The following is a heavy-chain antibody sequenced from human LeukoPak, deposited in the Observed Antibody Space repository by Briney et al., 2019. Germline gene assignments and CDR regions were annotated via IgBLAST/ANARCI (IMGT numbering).Heavy chain of an antibody. V-gene: IGHV5-51*01. CDR1: GYMFTSYW. Sequence: GEYLKISCKGSGYMFTSYWIGWVRQMPGKGLEWMGIIYPGGSDTRYSPSFRGQVTISADKSISTAYLQWITLKASDTAMYYCARLGPVTATYFFDYWGQGTLVTVSS. CDR3: ARLGPVTATYFFDY. D-gene: IGHD2-21*02. CDR2: IYPGGSDT. J-gene: IGHJ4*02.